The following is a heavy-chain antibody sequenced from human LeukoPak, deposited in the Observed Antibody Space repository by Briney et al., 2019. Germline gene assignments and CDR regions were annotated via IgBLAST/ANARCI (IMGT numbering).Heavy chain of an antibody. D-gene: IGHD4-23*01. J-gene: IGHJ4*02. CDR3: AKAFDYGGNRPPYYFDY. Sequence: HPGGSLRLSCAASGFTFSSYAVGWVRQAPGKGLEWVSGISGSGGSTYYADSVQGRFTISRGNSKNTLYLQMNSLRAEDTAVYYCAKAFDYGGNRPPYYFDYWGQGTLVTVSS. CDR2: ISGSGGST. CDR1: GFTFSSYA. V-gene: IGHV3-23*01.